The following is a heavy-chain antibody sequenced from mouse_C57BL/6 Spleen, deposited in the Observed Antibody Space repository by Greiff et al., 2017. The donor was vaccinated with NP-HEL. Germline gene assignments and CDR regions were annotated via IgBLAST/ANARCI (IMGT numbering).Heavy chain of an antibody. CDR2: ISYDGSN. V-gene: IGHV3-6*01. CDR1: GYSITSGYY. J-gene: IGHJ3*01. CDR3: ASLDGYVAWFAY. D-gene: IGHD2-2*01. Sequence: EVKLMESGPGLVKPSQSLSLTCSVTGYSITSGYYWNWIRQFPGNKLEWMGYISYDGSNNYNPSLKNRISITRDTSKNQFFLKLNSVTTEDTATYYCASLDGYVAWFAYWGQGTLVTVSA.